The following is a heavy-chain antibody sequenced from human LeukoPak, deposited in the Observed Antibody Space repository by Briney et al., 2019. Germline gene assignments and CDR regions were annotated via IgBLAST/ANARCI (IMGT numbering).Heavy chain of an antibody. CDR3: ARDRYYDILTGDYDYGMDV. CDR1: GYTFTSYG. J-gene: IGHJ6*02. V-gene: IGHV1-18*01. D-gene: IGHD3-9*01. CDR2: ISGHNGNT. Sequence: RASVKVSCKASGYTFTSYGISWVRQAPGQGLEWMGWISGHNGNTNYAQKLQGRVTMTTDTSTSTAYMELRSLRSDDTAVYYCARDRYYDILTGDYDYGMDVWGQGTMVTVSS.